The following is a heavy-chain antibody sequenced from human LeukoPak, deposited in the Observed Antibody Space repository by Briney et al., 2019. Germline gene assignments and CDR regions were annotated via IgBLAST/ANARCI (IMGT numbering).Heavy chain of an antibody. CDR3: ARVPSTVTTSYYYYGMDV. D-gene: IGHD4-17*01. V-gene: IGHV1-69*04. CDR1: GGTFSSYA. Sequence: ASVKVSCKATGGTFSSYAIRWVRQAPGQGLEWMGRIIPILGIANYAQKFQGRVTITADKSTSTAYMELSSLRSEDTAVYYCARVPSTVTTSYYYYGMDVWGQGTTVTVSS. CDR2: IIPILGIA. J-gene: IGHJ6*02.